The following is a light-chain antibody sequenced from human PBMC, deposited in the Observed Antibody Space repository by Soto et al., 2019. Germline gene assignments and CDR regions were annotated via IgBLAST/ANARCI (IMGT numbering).Light chain of an antibody. Sequence: EIVLTHSPATLSLSPGERATLSCRASQSVSSYLAWYQQKPGQAPRLLIYDASNRATGIPARFSGSGSGTDFTLTISSLEPEDFAVYYCQQRSNWPTAVLWTFGQGTKV. CDR1: QSVSSY. CDR2: DAS. J-gene: IGKJ1*01. CDR3: QQRSNWPTAVLWT. V-gene: IGKV3-11*01.